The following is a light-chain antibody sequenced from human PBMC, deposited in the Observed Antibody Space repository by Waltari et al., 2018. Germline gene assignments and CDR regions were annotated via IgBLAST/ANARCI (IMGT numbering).Light chain of an antibody. CDR1: QRVTRA. V-gene: IGKV3-20*01. CDR3: QHYLRLPVT. Sequence: EIVLTQSPGTMSLSPGERATLSCRTSQRVTRALAWYHQKPGQAPRLLIYGASNRATGIPDRFSGSGSGTDFSLTISSLEPEDFAVYYCQHYLRLPVTFGQGTKVEVK. CDR2: GAS. J-gene: IGKJ1*01.